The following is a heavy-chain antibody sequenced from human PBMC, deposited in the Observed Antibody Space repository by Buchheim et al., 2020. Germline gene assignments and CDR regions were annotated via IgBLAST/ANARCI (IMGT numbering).Heavy chain of an antibody. CDR1: GYTFNNAW. Sequence: EVQLVESGGGLVKPGGSLRLSCAVSGYTFNNAWMSWVRQAPGKGLEWVGRIVSRTDGGTTDYAAPVKGRFTISRVDSKSTLYLQMSSLRTEDTAVYYCTTDPEWGHWGQGTL. CDR3: TTDPEWGH. CDR2: IVSRTDGGTT. J-gene: IGHJ4*02. D-gene: IGHD1-26*01. V-gene: IGHV3-15*04.